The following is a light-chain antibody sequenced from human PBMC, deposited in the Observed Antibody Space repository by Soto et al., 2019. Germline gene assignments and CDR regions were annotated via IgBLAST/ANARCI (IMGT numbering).Light chain of an antibody. Sequence: KVMTQSPATLSVSPGARATLSCRASQSVSTNVAWYQQKPGQAPRLLIYGASTRATGIPARFSGSGIGTEFTLTISSLQSEDSAVYYCQQYNDWPPRITFGQGTRLEI. J-gene: IGKJ5*01. CDR3: QQYNDWPPRIT. CDR1: QSVSTN. V-gene: IGKV3-15*01. CDR2: GAS.